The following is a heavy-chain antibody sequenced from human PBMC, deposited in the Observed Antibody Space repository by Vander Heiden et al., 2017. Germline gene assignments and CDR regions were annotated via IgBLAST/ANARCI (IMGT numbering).Heavy chain of an antibody. Sequence: QVQLQESGPGLVKPSETLSLTCTVSGASISSYYWSWIRQPAGKGLEWIGRIDTRESTKYNTSLKSGVTVSVDTSKNQFSLKLSSVTAADTAGDYCARGGVAGTLPFDYWGQGTLGTVAS. CDR3: ARGGVAGTLPFDY. D-gene: IGHD6-19*01. CDR2: IDTREST. J-gene: IGHJ4*02. V-gene: IGHV4-4*07. CDR1: GASISSYY.